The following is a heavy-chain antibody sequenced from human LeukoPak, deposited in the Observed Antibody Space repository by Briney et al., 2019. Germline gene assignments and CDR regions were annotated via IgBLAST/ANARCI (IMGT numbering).Heavy chain of an antibody. CDR1: GFTFSSYA. CDR2: TSGSGGST. Sequence: GGSLRLSCAASGFTFSSYAMSWVRQAPGKGLEWVSATSGSGGSTYYADSVKGRFTISRDNSENTLYLQMNSLRAEDTAVYYCALTGTTRGLFDYWGQGTLVTVSS. CDR3: ALTGTTRGLFDY. V-gene: IGHV3-23*01. J-gene: IGHJ4*02. D-gene: IGHD1-20*01.